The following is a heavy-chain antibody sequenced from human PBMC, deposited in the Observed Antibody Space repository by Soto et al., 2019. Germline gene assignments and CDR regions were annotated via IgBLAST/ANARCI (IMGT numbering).Heavy chain of an antibody. Sequence: QVQLVESGGGVVQPGRSLRLSCAASGFTFSTYGMHWVRQAPGKGLEWVAIISYNGNNKYSADSVKGRFTISRDNSKKTLYLQMNSLRAEDTAVYYCAKDLYSSGWSYYFDNWGQGTLVTVSS. CDR2: ISYNGNNK. CDR1: GFTFSTYG. CDR3: AKDLYSSGWSYYFDN. V-gene: IGHV3-30*18. D-gene: IGHD3-22*01. J-gene: IGHJ4*02.